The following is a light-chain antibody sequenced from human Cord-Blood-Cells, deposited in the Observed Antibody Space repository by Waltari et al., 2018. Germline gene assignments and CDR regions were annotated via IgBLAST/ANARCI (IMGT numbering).Light chain of an antibody. J-gene: IGKJ1*01. CDR1: QCVSSSY. CDR3: QQYGSSPRT. CDR2: GAS. Sequence: EIVLTQSPGTLSLSPGERATLSCRASQCVSSSYLAWYQQKPGQAPRLIIYGASSRATGIPDRFSGSGSGTDFTLTISRLEPEDFAVYYCQQYGSSPRTFGQGTKVEIK. V-gene: IGKV3-20*01.